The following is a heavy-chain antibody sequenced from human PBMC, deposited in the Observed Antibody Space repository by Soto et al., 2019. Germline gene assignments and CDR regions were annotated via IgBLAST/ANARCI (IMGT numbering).Heavy chain of an antibody. CDR2: AYYSGTT. V-gene: IGHV4-59*13. D-gene: IGHD3-3*01. J-gene: IGHJ4*01. CDR3: AVWSALTQYYFDS. Sequence: SETLSLTCAVSGASFSGSYWSWIRQPPGKGLEWIGYAYYSGTTVYNPSLKSRVSISVDTSKKHVSLRLKSVTAADTAVYYCAVWSALTQYYFDSWGHGPRGTASP. CDR1: GASFSGSY.